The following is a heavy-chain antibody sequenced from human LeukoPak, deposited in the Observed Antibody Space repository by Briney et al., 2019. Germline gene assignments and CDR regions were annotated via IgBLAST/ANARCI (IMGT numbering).Heavy chain of an antibody. Sequence: GESLKISCKGSGYSFTSYWIGWVRQMPGKGLEWMGIIYPGDSDTRYSPSFQGQVTILADKSISTAYLQWSSLKASDTAMYYCASSSYYGPDYYGMDVWGQGTTVTVSS. CDR1: GYSFTSYW. CDR3: ASSSYYGPDYYGMDV. D-gene: IGHD1-26*01. V-gene: IGHV5-51*01. CDR2: IYPGDSDT. J-gene: IGHJ6*02.